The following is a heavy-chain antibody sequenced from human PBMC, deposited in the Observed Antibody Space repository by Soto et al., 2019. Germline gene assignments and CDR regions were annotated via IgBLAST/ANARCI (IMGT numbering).Heavy chain of an antibody. CDR3: AGGSTPPTPLAS. CDR1: GYTFTTYA. CDR2: INAGNGNT. Sequence: QVQLVQSGAEEKKPGASVKVSCKASGYTFTTYAMHWVRQAPGQRLEWMGWINAGNGNTKYSQKVQGRVTITREKSARKTSTELSSLRSEVTAVYYCAGGSTPPTPLASWRQGALVSVSS. V-gene: IGHV1-3*05. D-gene: IGHD2-15*01. J-gene: IGHJ5*02.